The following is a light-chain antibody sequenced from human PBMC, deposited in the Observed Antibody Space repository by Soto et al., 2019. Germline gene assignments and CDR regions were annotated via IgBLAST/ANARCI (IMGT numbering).Light chain of an antibody. V-gene: IGKV3-20*01. J-gene: IGKJ2*01. CDR1: QSVSSY. CDR2: GAS. Sequence: EIVLTQPPGTLSLSPGERATLSCRASQSVSSYLAWYQQKPGQAPRLLIYGASSRPTGIPDRFSGSGSGTDFSLSIIRLEPEEFAVYYCQQYGGSPRTFGQGTKVEIK. CDR3: QQYGGSPRT.